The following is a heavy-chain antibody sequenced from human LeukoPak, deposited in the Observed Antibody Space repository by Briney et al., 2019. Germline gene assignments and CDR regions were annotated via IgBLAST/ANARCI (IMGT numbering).Heavy chain of an antibody. Sequence: ASVKVSCKVSGGTFSSYAFSWVRQAPGQGLEWMGGIIPIYGTPNYAQKFQGRVTITTGESTSTAYMELSSLRSEDTAVYYCARDHWGIVENGYDYFYYDMDVWGKGTTVTVSS. D-gene: IGHD7-27*01. CDR2: IIPIYGTP. CDR3: ARDHWGIVENGYDYFYYDMDV. J-gene: IGHJ6*03. CDR1: GGTFSSYA. V-gene: IGHV1-69*05.